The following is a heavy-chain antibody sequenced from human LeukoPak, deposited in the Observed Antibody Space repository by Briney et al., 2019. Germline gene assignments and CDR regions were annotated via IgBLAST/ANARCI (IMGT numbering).Heavy chain of an antibody. CDR1: GGSISSGSYY. D-gene: IGHD3-22*01. J-gene: IGHJ4*02. V-gene: IGHV4-61*02. Sequence: PSQTLSLTCTVSGGSISSGSYYWSWIRQPAGKGLEWIGRIYTSGSTNYNPSLKSRLTISVDTSKNQFSPKLSSVTAADTAVYYCARIPDYYDSSGLSYWGQGALVTVSS. CDR2: IYTSGST. CDR3: ARIPDYYDSSGLSY.